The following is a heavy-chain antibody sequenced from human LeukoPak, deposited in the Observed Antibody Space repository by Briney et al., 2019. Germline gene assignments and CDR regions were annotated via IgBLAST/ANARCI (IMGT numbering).Heavy chain of an antibody. CDR3: ARGSVLRYFDWPTRFDY. J-gene: IGHJ4*02. CDR2: IYTTGNT. V-gene: IGHV3-66*03. D-gene: IGHD3-9*01. Sequence: GGSLRLSCTVSGFTVSSNSMSWVRQAPGKGLEWVSFIYTTGNTHNSDSVKGRFTISRDSSKNTLYLQMGSLRAEDMAVYYCARGSVLRYFDWPTRFDYWGQGTLVTVSS. CDR1: GFTVSSNS.